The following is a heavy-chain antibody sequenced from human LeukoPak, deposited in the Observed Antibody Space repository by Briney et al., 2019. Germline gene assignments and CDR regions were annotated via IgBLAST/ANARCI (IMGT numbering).Heavy chain of an antibody. Sequence: GGSLRLSCAASGFTFSSYGMLWVRQAPGKGLEWVAFIRYDGSNKYYGDSVKDRFTISRDNSENTVYLQMNSLRAEDTAVYYCVKDKNMHMWGQGPLVTVSS. V-gene: IGHV3-30*02. D-gene: IGHD2-21*01. CDR1: GFTFSSYG. CDR2: IRYDGSNK. CDR3: VKDKNMHM. J-gene: IGHJ4*02.